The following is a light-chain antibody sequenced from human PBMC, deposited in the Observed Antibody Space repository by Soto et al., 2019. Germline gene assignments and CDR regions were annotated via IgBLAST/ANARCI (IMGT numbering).Light chain of an antibody. CDR1: QGISTD. CDR2: GAS. J-gene: IGKJ1*01. V-gene: IGKV1-27*01. Sequence: DIQMTQSPSSLSASVGDRVTITCRASQGISTDLAWYQQKPGKVPQLLIYGASTLHSGVPSRFSGDGSGTDFTLTSSSLQPEDVATYYCQKYNSAPWTFGQGTKVEIK. CDR3: QKYNSAPWT.